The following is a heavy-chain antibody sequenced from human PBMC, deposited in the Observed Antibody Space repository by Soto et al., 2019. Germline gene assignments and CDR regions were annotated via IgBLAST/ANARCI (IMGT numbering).Heavy chain of an antibody. CDR2: IIPIFGTA. J-gene: IGHJ6*02. CDR3: AGGYCSSTSCYGSLFYYYGMDV. V-gene: IGHV1-69*01. D-gene: IGHD2-2*01. CDR1: GGTFSSYA. Sequence: QVQLVQSGAEVKKPGSSVKVSCKASGGTFSSYAISWVRQAPGQELEWMGGIIPIFGTANYAQKFQGRVTITADESTSTAYMELSSLKSEDTAVYYCAGGYCSSTSCYGSLFYYYGMDVWGQGTTVTVSS.